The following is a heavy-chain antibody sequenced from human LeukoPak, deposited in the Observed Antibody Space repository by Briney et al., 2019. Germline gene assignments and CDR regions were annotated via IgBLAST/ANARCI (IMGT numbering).Heavy chain of an antibody. V-gene: IGHV3-30*18. J-gene: IGHJ4*02. Sequence: GGSLRLSCAASGFTFSSYSMHWVRQAPGKGLEWVAVISYDGSNKYYADSVKGRFTISRDNSKNTLYLQMNSLRAEDTAVYYCAKEYAGYCSGGSCYLPSDYRGQGTLVTVSS. D-gene: IGHD2-15*01. CDR1: GFTFSSYS. CDR2: ISYDGSNK. CDR3: AKEYAGYCSGGSCYLPSDY.